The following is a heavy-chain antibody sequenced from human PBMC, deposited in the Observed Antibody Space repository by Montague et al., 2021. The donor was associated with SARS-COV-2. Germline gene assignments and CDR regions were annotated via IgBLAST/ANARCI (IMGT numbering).Heavy chain of an antibody. D-gene: IGHD2-15*01. V-gene: IGHV4-4*07. CDR2: IYASGGT. CDR1: GEPISGFF. CDR3: ARGVVAAPPMVDY. J-gene: IGHJ4*02. Sequence: SETLSLTCSVSGEPISGFFWNWIRQPAGKGLEWIGRIYASGGTDYNPSLESRVTMSVDTSKYQFSLKVNSVTAADTAMYYCARGVVAAPPMVDYWGRGTLVTVSS.